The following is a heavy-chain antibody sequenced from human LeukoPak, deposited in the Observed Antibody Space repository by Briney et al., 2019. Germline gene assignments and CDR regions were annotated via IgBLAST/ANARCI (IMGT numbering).Heavy chain of an antibody. CDR3: ARDGRAEYYYDSSGYYPLRLDP. D-gene: IGHD3-22*01. CDR2: ISSSGSTI. CDR1: GFTFSDYY. J-gene: IGHJ5*02. V-gene: IGHV3-11*01. Sequence: PGGSLRLSCAASGFTFSDYYMSWIRQAPGKGLEWVSYISSSGSTIYYADSVKGRFTISRGNAKNSLYLQMNSLRAEDTAVYYCARDGRAEYYYDSSGYYPLRLDPWGQGTLVTVSS.